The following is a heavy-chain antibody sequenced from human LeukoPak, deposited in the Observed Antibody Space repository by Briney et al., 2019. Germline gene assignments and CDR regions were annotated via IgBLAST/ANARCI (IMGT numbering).Heavy chain of an antibody. D-gene: IGHD3-16*02. V-gene: IGHV3-23*01. Sequence: PGVSLRLSCAASGFPFSSYAMTWVRQPPGKGLEWVSAISGSGDRKNYADSVKGRFAISRDDSMNTLYLQTNILRAEDTAVYYCARDIISFIEGVIQHWGQGTLVTVSS. J-gene: IGHJ4*02. CDR3: ARDIISFIEGVIQH. CDR2: ISGSGDRK. CDR1: GFPFSSYA.